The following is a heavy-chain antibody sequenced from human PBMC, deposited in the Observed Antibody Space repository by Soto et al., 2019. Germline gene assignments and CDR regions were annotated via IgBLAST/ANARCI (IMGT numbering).Heavy chain of an antibody. CDR2: IYYSGST. V-gene: IGHV4-30-4*01. Sequence: SETLSLTCTVSGGSISSGDYYWSWIRQPPGKGLEWIGYIYYSGSTYYNPSLKSRVTISVDTSKNQFSLKLSSVTAADTAVYYCAREQTTAMVISWFDPWGQGTLVTVSS. D-gene: IGHD5-18*01. J-gene: IGHJ5*02. CDR1: GGSISSGDYY. CDR3: AREQTTAMVISWFDP.